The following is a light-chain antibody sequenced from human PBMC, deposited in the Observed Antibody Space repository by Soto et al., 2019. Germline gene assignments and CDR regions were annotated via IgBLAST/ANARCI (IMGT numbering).Light chain of an antibody. J-gene: IGKJ1*01. V-gene: IGKV3-20*01. Sequence: EIVLTQSPGTLSLSPGESATLSCRASQSVSSNSLAWYRRNPGQPPSLLIYGTSTRATDIPRRFSGSGSGPDFTLTITSLEPEDFAVYFCQQYGDSPPPLGQGTKV. CDR1: QSVSSNS. CDR2: GTS. CDR3: QQYGDSPPP.